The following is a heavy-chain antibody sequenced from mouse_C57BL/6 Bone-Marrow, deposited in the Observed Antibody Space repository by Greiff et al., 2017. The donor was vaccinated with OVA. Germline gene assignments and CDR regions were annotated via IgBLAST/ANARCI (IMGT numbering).Heavy chain of an antibody. CDR2: IDPENGDT. CDR1: GFNIKDDY. V-gene: IGHV14-4*01. J-gene: IGHJ3*01. Sequence: DVKLLESGAELVRPGASVKLSCTASGFNIKDDYMHWVKQRPEQGLEWIGWIDPENGDTEYASKFQGKATITADTSSNTAYLQLSSLTSEDSAVYYCATMVDYDYDGWFDYWGRGTLVTVSA. CDR3: ATMVDYDYDGWFDY. D-gene: IGHD2-4*01.